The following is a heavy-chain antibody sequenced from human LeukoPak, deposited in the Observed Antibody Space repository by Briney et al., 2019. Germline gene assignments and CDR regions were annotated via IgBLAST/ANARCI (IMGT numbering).Heavy chain of an antibody. CDR1: GFTFSSYS. J-gene: IGHJ4*02. CDR3: ARDSSGTVKFDY. V-gene: IGHV3-21*01. Sequence: GGSLRLSCAASGFTFSSYSMNWVRQAPGKGLEWVSSISSSSSYIYYADSVKGRFTVSRDNAKNSLYLQMNSLRAEDTAVYYCARDSSGTVKFDYWGQGTLVTVSS. D-gene: IGHD6-19*01. CDR2: ISSSSSYI.